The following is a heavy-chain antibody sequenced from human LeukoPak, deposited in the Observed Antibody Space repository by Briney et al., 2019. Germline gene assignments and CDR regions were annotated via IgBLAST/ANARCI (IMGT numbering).Heavy chain of an antibody. CDR1: GFTFSSYA. J-gene: IGHJ3*02. CDR2: ISGSGGST. CDR3: AKGSGSGSYYILHDAFDI. V-gene: IGHV3-23*01. D-gene: IGHD3-10*01. Sequence: GGSLRLSCAASGFTFSSYAMSWVRQAPGKGLEWVSAISGSGGSTYYADSVKGRFTTSRDNSKNTLYLQMNSLRAEDTAVYYCAKGSGSGSYYILHDAFDIWGQGTMVTVSS.